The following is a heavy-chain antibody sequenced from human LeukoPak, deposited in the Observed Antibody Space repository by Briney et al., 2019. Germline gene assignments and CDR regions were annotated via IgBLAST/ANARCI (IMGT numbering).Heavy chain of an antibody. CDR1: GGTFSIYA. Sequence: SVNVSYKASGGTFSIYAISWVRQAPGQGLEWMGGIIPIFGTANYAQKSQGRVTITTDESTSTAYMELSSLRSEDTAVYYCATRQPPTPSSGRYPPLYYMDVWGKGTTVTVSS. J-gene: IGHJ6*03. D-gene: IGHD1-26*01. V-gene: IGHV1-69*05. CDR2: IIPIFGTA. CDR3: ATRQPPTPSSGRYPPLYYMDV.